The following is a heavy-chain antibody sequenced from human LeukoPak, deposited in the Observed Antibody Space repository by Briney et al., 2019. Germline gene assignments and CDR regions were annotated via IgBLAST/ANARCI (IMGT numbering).Heavy chain of an antibody. Sequence: GASVKVSCKASGYTFTSYGISWVRQAPGQGLEWMGWISAYNGNTNYAQKLQSRVTMTTNTSTSTAYMELRSLRSDDTAVYYCARDDYYGSGSYSYYYYGMDVWGQGTTVTVSS. CDR2: ISAYNGNT. D-gene: IGHD3-10*01. CDR1: GYTFTSYG. CDR3: ARDDYYGSGSYSYYYYGMDV. J-gene: IGHJ6*02. V-gene: IGHV1-18*01.